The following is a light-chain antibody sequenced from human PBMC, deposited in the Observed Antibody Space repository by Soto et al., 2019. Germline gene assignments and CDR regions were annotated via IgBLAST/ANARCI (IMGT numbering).Light chain of an antibody. CDR2: GAS. J-gene: IGKJ1*01. Sequence: EIVMTQSPATLSLSPGERATFSCRASQSVSSNLAWYQQKPGQAPRLLIYGASIRATGIPARFSGSGSGTELTLTISTLQSEDFAIYYCQHYNNWPPWTFGQGTKVDI. CDR1: QSVSSN. V-gene: IGKV3-15*01. CDR3: QHYNNWPPWT.